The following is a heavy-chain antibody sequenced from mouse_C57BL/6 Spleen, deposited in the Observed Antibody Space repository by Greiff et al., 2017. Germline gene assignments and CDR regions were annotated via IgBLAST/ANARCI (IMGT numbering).Heavy chain of an antibody. CDR3: TREIYYDYSNYFDY. CDR2: IDPETGGT. CDR1: GYTFTDYE. V-gene: IGHV1-15*01. D-gene: IGHD2-4*01. J-gene: IGHJ2*01. Sequence: VQLQQSGAELVRPGASVTLSCKASGYTFTDYEMHWVKQTPVHGLEWIGAIDPETGGTAYNQKFKGKAILTADKSSSTAYMELRSLTSEDSAVYYCTREIYYDYSNYFDYWGQGTTLTVSS.